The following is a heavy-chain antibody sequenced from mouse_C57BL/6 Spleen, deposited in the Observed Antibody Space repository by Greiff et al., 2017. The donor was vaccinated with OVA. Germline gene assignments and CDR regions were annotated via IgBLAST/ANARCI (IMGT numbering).Heavy chain of an antibody. V-gene: IGHV1-78*01. J-gene: IGHJ4*01. D-gene: IGHD2-3*01. Sequence: VQLQQSDAELVKPGASVKISCKVSGYTFTDHTIHWMKQRPEPGLEWIGYIYPRDGSTKYNEKFKGKATLTADKSSSTAYMQLNSLTSEDSAVYFCAREGGYDGYYGDAMDYWGQGTSVTVSS. CDR1: GYTFTDHT. CDR2: IYPRDGST. CDR3: AREGGYDGYYGDAMDY.